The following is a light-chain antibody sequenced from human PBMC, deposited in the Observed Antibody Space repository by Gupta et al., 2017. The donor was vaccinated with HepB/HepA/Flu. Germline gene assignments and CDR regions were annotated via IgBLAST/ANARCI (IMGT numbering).Light chain of an antibody. CDR3: QYYASNRSSVV. CDR2: VNR. J-gene: IGLJ2*01. CDR1: TSNIGAGYD. Sequence: QSVLTQPPSVSGAPGQRVTISCTGSTSNIGAGYDLHWYQQLHETAHKLLMYVNRNRRSAVPERFSCSKSGTSATSTLTGLQAEDGADDDYQYYASNRSSVVFGGGTKLTVL. V-gene: IGLV1-40*01.